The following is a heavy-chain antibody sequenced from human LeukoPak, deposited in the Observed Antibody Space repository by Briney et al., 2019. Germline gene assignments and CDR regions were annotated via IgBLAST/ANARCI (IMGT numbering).Heavy chain of an antibody. CDR3: ARGGYGHAFDI. D-gene: IGHD2-15*01. J-gene: IGHJ3*02. CDR1: GYTFTSYG. CDR2: IIPIFGTA. Sequence: ASVKVSCKASGYTFTSYGISWVRQAPGQGLEWMGGIIPIFGTANYAQKFQGRVTITADESTSTAYMELSSLRSEDTAVYYCARGGYGHAFDIWGQGTMVTVSS. V-gene: IGHV1-69*13.